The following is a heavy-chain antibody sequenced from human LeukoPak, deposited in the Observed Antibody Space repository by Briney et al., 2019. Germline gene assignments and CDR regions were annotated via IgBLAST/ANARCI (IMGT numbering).Heavy chain of an antibody. CDR2: IYYSGST. J-gene: IGHJ5*02. CDR3: ARGDSTADDYGDYYEWFDP. V-gene: IGHV4-59*01. CDR1: GGSISSYY. D-gene: IGHD4-17*01. Sequence: SETLSLTCTVSGGSISSYYWSWIRQPPGKGLEWIGYIYYSGSTNYNPSLKSRVTISVDTSKNQFSLKLSSVTAADTAVYYCARGDSTADDYGDYYEWFDPWGQGTLVTVSS.